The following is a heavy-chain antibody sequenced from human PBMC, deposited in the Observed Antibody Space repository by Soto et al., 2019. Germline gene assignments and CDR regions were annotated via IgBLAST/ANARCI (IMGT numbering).Heavy chain of an antibody. V-gene: IGHV3-15*01. D-gene: IGHD6-13*01. J-gene: IGHJ4*02. CDR1: GFTFSNAW. CDR2: IKSKTDGGTT. Sequence: EVQLVESGGGLVKPGGSLRLSCAASGFTFSNAWMSWVRQAPGKGLQWVGRIKSKTDGGTTDYAAPVKGRFTISRDDSKNTLYLQMNSLKTEDTAVYYCTTSQQLVPLDYWGQGTLVTVSS. CDR3: TTSQQLVPLDY.